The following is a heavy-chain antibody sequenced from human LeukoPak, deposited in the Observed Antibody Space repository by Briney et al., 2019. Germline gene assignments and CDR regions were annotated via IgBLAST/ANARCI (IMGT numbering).Heavy chain of an antibody. CDR3: ARPIRSRDNNWFDP. CDR2: IYHTGST. V-gene: IGHV4-39*01. CDR1: GGSINSGDYY. D-gene: IGHD3-10*01. Sequence: SETLSLTCTVSGGSINSGDYYWGWIRQPPGKGLEWIANIYHTGSTYYNPSLKSRVIISVDTSANQFSLKLNSVTAADTAVYYCARPIRSRDNNWFDPWGQGILVTVSS. J-gene: IGHJ5*02.